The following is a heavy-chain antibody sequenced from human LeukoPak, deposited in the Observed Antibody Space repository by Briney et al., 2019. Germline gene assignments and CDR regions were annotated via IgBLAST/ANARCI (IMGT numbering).Heavy chain of an antibody. Sequence: GASVKVSCKVSGYTLTKLSMHWVRQAPGKGLEWMGGFDPDDGETIYAQKFQGRVTMTEDTSTDTAYMELSSLRSEDTAVYYCATYQIGYNWNADWGQGTLVTVSS. D-gene: IGHD1-1*01. CDR1: GYTLTKLS. CDR3: ATYQIGYNWNAD. J-gene: IGHJ4*02. CDR2: FDPDDGET. V-gene: IGHV1-24*01.